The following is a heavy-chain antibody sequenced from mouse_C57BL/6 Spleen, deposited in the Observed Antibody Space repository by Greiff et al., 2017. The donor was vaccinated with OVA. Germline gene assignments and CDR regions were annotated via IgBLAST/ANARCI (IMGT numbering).Heavy chain of an antibody. CDR2: ISYDGSN. D-gene: IGHD6-1*01. CDR3: ARALYYFDY. CDR1: GYSITSGYY. Sequence: EESGPGLVKPSQSLSLTCSVTGYSITSGYYWNWLRQFPGNKLEWMGYISYDGSNNYNPSLKNRISITRDTSKNQFFLKLNSVTTEDTATYYCARALYYFDYWGQGTTLTVSS. J-gene: IGHJ2*01. V-gene: IGHV3-6*01.